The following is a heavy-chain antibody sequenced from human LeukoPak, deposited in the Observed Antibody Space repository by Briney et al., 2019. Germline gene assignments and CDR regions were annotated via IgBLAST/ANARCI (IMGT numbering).Heavy chain of an antibody. J-gene: IGHJ4*02. CDR2: ISAYNGNT. CDR3: ATSLVSLRGYSYGYGSGYLDY. D-gene: IGHD5-18*01. Sequence: ASVKVSCKASGYTFTSYGISWVRQAPGQGLEWMGWISAYNGNTNYAQKLQGRVTMTTDTSTSTAYMELRSLRSDDTAVYYCATSLVSLRGYSYGYGSGYLDYWGQGTLVTVSS. V-gene: IGHV1-18*01. CDR1: GYTFTSYG.